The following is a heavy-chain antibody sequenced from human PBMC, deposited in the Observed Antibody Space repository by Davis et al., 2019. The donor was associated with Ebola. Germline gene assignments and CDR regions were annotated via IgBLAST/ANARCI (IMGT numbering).Heavy chain of an antibody. D-gene: IGHD5-18*01. V-gene: IGHV4-38-2*02. J-gene: IGHJ4*02. CDR1: DYSISSGYY. CDR2: IYHSGST. Sequence: SETLSLTCNVPDYSISSGYYWGSIRQPPGKGLGWIGTIYHSGSTYYNPSLESRVTISLDTSKNQFSLKLSSVTAADTAVYYCARGRYSYGYFDYWGQGTLVTVSP. CDR3: ARGRYSYGYFDY.